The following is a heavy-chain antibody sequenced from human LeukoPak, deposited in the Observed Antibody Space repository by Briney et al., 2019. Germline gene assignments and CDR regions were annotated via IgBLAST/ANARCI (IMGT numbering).Heavy chain of an antibody. Sequence: AGGSLRLSCAASGSTVSSNYMSWVRQAPGKGLEWVSVIYSGGSTYYADSVKGRFTISRDNSKNTLYLQMNSLRAEDMAVYYCARTYYYDSSGYPGVFQHWDQGTLVTVSS. CDR2: IYSGGST. J-gene: IGHJ1*01. D-gene: IGHD3-22*01. CDR3: ARTYYYDSSGYPGVFQH. CDR1: GSTVSSNY. V-gene: IGHV3-53*01.